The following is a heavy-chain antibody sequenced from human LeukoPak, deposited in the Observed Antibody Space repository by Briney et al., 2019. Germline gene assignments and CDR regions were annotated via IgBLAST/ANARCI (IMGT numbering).Heavy chain of an antibody. J-gene: IGHJ5*02. CDR1: GYTFTSYY. CDR2: INPSGGST. V-gene: IGHV1-46*01. Sequence: ASVKVSYKASGYTFTSYYMHWVRQAPGQGLEWMGIINPSGGSTSYAQKFQGRVTMTRDMSTSTVYMELSSLRSEDTAVYYCARAPGSLDWFDPWGQGTLVTVSS. CDR3: ARAPGSLDWFDP.